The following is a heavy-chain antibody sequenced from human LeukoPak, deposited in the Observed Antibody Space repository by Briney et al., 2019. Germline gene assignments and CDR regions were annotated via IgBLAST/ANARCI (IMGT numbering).Heavy chain of an antibody. CDR2: INPNSGGT. V-gene: IGHV1-2*02. Sequence: GASVKVSCKASGYTFTSYGISWVRQAPGQGLEWMGWINPNSGGTNYAQKFQGRVTVTRDTSISTVYMDLSGLTSDDTAMYYCARVRPCTTATCYRWFDPWGQGTLVTVSS. D-gene: IGHD2-2*01. J-gene: IGHJ5*02. CDR3: ARVRPCTTATCYRWFDP. CDR1: GYTFTSYG.